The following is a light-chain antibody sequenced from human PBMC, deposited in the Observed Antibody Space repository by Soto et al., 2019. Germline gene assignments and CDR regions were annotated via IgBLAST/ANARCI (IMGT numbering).Light chain of an antibody. CDR1: SSDVGDYNY. J-gene: IGLJ1*01. V-gene: IGLV2-14*01. CDR2: DVS. Sequence: QSALTQPASVSGSPGLSITISCTGTSSDVGDYNYVSWYQQHPGKAPKLVIFDVSDRPSGVSNRFSGSKSGNTASLTISGLQAEDEADYYCSSYTSSSTRVFGTGTKLTVL. CDR3: SSYTSSSTRV.